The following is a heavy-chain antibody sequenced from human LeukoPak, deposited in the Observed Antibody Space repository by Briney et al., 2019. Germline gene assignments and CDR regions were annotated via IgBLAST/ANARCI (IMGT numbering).Heavy chain of an antibody. CDR1: GGSISSSDCF. Sequence: SETLSLTCTVSGGSISSSDCFWSWIRQPPGKGLEWIGEINHSGSTNYNPSLKSRVTISVDTSKNQFSLKLSSVTAADTAVYYCARRSEYYDFWSGIDYFDYWGQGTLVTVSS. CDR3: ARRSEYYDFWSGIDYFDY. J-gene: IGHJ4*02. CDR2: INHSGST. V-gene: IGHV4-39*07. D-gene: IGHD3-3*01.